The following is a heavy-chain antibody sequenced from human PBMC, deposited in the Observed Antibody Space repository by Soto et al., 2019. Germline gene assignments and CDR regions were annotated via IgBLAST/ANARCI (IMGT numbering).Heavy chain of an antibody. CDR2: IRSKAYGGTT. Sequence: EVQLVESGGGLVKPGRSLRLSCTASGFTFGDYAMSWFRQAPGKGLEWVGFIRSKAYGGTTEYAASVKGRFTISRDDSKSIAYLQMNSLKTEDTAVYYCTRGQRGYSYGYTGWIDYWGQGTLVTVSS. CDR1: GFTFGDYA. V-gene: IGHV3-49*05. J-gene: IGHJ4*02. CDR3: TRGQRGYSYGYTGWIDY. D-gene: IGHD5-18*01.